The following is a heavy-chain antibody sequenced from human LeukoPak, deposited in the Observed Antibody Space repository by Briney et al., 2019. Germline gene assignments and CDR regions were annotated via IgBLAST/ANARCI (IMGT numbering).Heavy chain of an antibody. CDR2: ISYDGSNK. Sequence: GRSLRLSCAASGFTFSSYGIHWVRQAPGKGLEWVAVISYDGSNKYYADSVKGRFTISRDNSKNTLYLQMNSLRAEDTAVYYCAKNGGYFCGYRYYFDYWGQGTLVTVSS. V-gene: IGHV3-30*18. D-gene: IGHD5-18*01. J-gene: IGHJ4*02. CDR1: GFTFSSYG. CDR3: AKNGGYFCGYRYYFDY.